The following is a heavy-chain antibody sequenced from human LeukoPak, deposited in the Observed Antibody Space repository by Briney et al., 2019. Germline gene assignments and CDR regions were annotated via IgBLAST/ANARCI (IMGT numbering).Heavy chain of an antibody. J-gene: IGHJ4*02. D-gene: IGHD6-13*01. Sequence: GGSLRLSCAASGFTFSDYYMSWIRQTPGKGLEWVSSITGSSNIYYADSVKGRFIISRDNAKNSLYLQMHNLRAEDTAVYYCARDHTASAQLVYWGQGTLVTVSS. CDR3: ARDHTASAQLVY. CDR2: ITGSSNI. V-gene: IGHV3-69-1*01. CDR1: GFTFSDYY.